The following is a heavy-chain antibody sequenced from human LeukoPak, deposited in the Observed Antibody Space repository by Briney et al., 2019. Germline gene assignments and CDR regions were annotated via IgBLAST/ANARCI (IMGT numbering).Heavy chain of an antibody. J-gene: IGHJ3*02. CDR1: GYTFTSYG. D-gene: IGHD3-10*01. V-gene: IGHV1-18*01. Sequence: GASVKVSCKASGYTFTSYGISWVRQAPGQGLEWMGWISAYNGNTNYAQKLQGRATMTTDTFTSTAYMELRSLRSDDTAVYYCARVRSITMVRAGDAFDIWGQGTMVTVSS. CDR2: ISAYNGNT. CDR3: ARVRSITMVRAGDAFDI.